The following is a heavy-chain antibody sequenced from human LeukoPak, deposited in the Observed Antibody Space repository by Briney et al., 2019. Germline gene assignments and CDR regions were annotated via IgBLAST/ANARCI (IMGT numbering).Heavy chain of an antibody. D-gene: IGHD3-10*01. CDR3: AREPLLWFGDATGYFDY. V-gene: IGHV3-48*03. Sequence: GGSLRLSCAASGFTFSSYEMNWVRQAPGKGLEWVSYISSSGSTIYYADSVKGRFAISRDNAKNSLYLQMNSLRAEDTAVYYCAREPLLWFGDATGYFDYWGQGTLVTVSS. J-gene: IGHJ4*02. CDR1: GFTFSSYE. CDR2: ISSSGSTI.